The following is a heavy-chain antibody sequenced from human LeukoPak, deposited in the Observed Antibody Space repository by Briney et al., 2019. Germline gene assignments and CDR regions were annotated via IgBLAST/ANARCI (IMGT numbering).Heavy chain of an antibody. D-gene: IGHD3-16*01. CDR1: GYTFTSYD. J-gene: IGHJ5*02. CDR2: MNPNSGNT. V-gene: IGHV1-8*01. Sequence: GASVKVSCKASGYTFTSYDINWVRQAPGQGLEWMGWMNPNSGNTGYAQKFQGRVTMTRNTSISTAYMELSSLRSEDTAVYYCARGPPWDYDYVWGILNWFDPWGQGTLVTVSS. CDR3: ARGPPWDYDYVWGILNWFDP.